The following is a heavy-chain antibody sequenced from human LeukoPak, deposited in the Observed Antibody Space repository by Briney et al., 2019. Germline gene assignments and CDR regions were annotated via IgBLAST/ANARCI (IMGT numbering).Heavy chain of an antibody. Sequence: PGGSLRLACAASGFSVSSNYMTWVRQAPGKGLEWVAVVYSGGSTEYADPVKGRFTISRDNSKNTLYLQMNSLRAEDTAVYYCARTSSAVNTKGLDSWGQGTLVTVSS. CDR1: GFSVSSNY. CDR3: ARTSSAVNTKGLDS. V-gene: IGHV3-53*01. J-gene: IGHJ4*02. CDR2: VYSGGST. D-gene: IGHD6-13*01.